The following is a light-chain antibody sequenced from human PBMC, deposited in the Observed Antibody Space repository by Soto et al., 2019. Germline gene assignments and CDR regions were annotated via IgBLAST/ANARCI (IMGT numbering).Light chain of an antibody. CDR1: QSVSSNF. Sequence: EIVLTQSPGTLSLSPGERATLSCRASQSVSSNFLAWYQLRPGQAPRLLIYGSSSRATGIPDRFSGSGSGTDFTLTISRLEPEDFAVYLYHQYSSSITFGGGTRVEVK. CDR3: HQYSSSIT. V-gene: IGKV3-20*01. CDR2: GSS. J-gene: IGKJ4*01.